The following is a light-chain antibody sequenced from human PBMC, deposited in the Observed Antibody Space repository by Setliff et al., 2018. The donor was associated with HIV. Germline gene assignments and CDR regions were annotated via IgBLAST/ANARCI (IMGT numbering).Light chain of an antibody. Sequence: QSALTQPASVSGSPGQSITISCTGTSSDVGGYNYVSWYQQHPGKAPKLIIYEVRNRPSGVSNRFSGSKSGNTASLTISGLQAEDEADYYCSSYATSNTLPFGTGTKVNVL. J-gene: IGLJ1*01. CDR2: EVR. CDR1: SSDVGGYNY. CDR3: SSYATSNTLP. V-gene: IGLV2-14*01.